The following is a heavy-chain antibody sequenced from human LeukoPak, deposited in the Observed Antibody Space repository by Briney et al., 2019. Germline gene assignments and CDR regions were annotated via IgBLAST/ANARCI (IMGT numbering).Heavy chain of an antibody. D-gene: IGHD6-13*01. CDR1: GFTVSSNY. CDR2: IYSGGST. Sequence: GGSLRLSCAASGFTVSSNYMSWVRQAPGKGLEWVSVIYSGGSTYYADSVKGRFTISRDNSKNTLYLQMNSLRAEDTAVYYCAKDRVYSSSWSTYYFDYWGQGTLVTVSS. V-gene: IGHV3-66*01. J-gene: IGHJ4*02. CDR3: AKDRVYSSSWSTYYFDY.